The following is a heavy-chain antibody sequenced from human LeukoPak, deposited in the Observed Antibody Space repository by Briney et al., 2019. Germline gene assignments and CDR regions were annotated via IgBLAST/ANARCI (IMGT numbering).Heavy chain of an antibody. CDR1: GFTFSSYS. V-gene: IGHV3-21*01. D-gene: IGHD3-10*01. CDR3: ARIPLGDYYYMDV. Sequence: GGSLRLSCAASGFTFSSYSMNWVRQAPGKGLEWVSSISSSSSYIYYADSVKGRFTISRDNAKNSLYLQMNSLRAEDTAVYYCARIPLGDYYYMDVWGKGITVTVSS. CDR2: ISSSSSYI. J-gene: IGHJ6*03.